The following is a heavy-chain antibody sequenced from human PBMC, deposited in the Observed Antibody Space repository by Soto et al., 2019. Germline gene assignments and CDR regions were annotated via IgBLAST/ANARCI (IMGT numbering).Heavy chain of an antibody. CDR2: IHYSGSI. D-gene: IGHD2-21*02. Sequence: QVQLQQSGRGLVKPSQTLSLTCTVSGGSISYEYYHWTWIRQSPGKGLEWIGYIHYSGSIIYNPSFKSRVTISVDTSKNQFSLQLSSVTAADTAVYFCAREDDGGDRDYYGLDVWGQGTTVTVSS. V-gene: IGHV4-30-4*08. CDR3: AREDDGGDRDYYGLDV. J-gene: IGHJ6*02. CDR1: GGSISYEYYH.